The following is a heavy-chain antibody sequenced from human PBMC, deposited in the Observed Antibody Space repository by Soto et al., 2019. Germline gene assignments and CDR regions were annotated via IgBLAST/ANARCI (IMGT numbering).Heavy chain of an antibody. J-gene: IGHJ6*02. Sequence: QVQLVQSGAEVKKPGASVKVSCKASGYTFTSYDINWVRQATGQGLEWMGWMTPNSGNTGYAQKFQGRATITRNTSRSTAYMELSSLRSEDTAVYYCARERTGTSSMDVWGQGTTVTVSS. V-gene: IGHV1-8*01. CDR2: MTPNSGNT. D-gene: IGHD1-1*01. CDR3: ARERTGTSSMDV. CDR1: GYTFTSYD.